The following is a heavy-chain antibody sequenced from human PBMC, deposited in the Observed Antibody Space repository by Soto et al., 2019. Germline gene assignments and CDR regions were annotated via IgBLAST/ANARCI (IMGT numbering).Heavy chain of an antibody. Sequence: GESLKISCKGSGYTFTNYWIGWVRQMPGKGPEWMGIIYPGDSDTKYNPSFQGQVTISADKSITTTYLQWSSLKASDTAIYYCATQHPLDSSGWYNWGQGTLVTVSS. J-gene: IGHJ4*02. V-gene: IGHV5-51*01. CDR1: GYTFTNYW. CDR2: IYPGDSDT. CDR3: ATQHPLDSSGWYN. D-gene: IGHD6-19*01.